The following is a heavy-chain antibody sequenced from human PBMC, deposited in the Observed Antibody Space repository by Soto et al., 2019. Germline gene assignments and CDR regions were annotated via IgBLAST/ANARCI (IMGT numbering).Heavy chain of an antibody. CDR1: GFTFSSYA. Sequence: EVQLLESGGGLVQPGGSLRLSCAASGFTFSSYAMSWVRQAPGKALEWVSAISGSGGSTYYADSGKGRFIISRDNSKNTLYLQMNSLRADDTAVYYCAKGGVVHRIVYYYYIDVWGKGNTVTVS. J-gene: IGHJ6*03. CDR3: AKGGVVHRIVYYYYIDV. D-gene: IGHD3-3*01. CDR2: ISGSGGST. V-gene: IGHV3-23*01.